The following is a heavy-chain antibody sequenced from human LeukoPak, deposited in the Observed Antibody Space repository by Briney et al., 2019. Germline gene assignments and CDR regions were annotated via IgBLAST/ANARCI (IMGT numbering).Heavy chain of an antibody. CDR1: GFTFSNYG. Sequence: GGSLRLSCAASGFTFSNYGTHWVRQAPGKGLEWVAFIRYDGSHKYYADSVKGRFTISRDNSKNTLYLQMNSLRAEDTAVYYCAEDSEIFGMVNVDYWGQGTLVTVSS. CDR2: IRYDGSHK. CDR3: AEDSEIFGMVNVDY. J-gene: IGHJ4*02. V-gene: IGHV3-30*02. D-gene: IGHD3-3*01.